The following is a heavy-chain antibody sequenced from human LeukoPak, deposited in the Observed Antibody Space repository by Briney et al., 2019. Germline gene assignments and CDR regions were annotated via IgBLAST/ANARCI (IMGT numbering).Heavy chain of an antibody. J-gene: IGHJ3*02. CDR2: IYHSGST. V-gene: IGHV4-38-2*01. D-gene: IGHD2-2*01. CDR1: GYSISSGYY. CDR3: ARPQGATAMGAFDI. Sequence: SETLSLTCAVSGYSISSGYYWGWLRQPPRRGLEWIGSIYHSGSTFYTPSLKSRVTISADTSKNQFSLTLSAVIAADTAVYYCARPQGATAMGAFDIWGQGTMVTVSS.